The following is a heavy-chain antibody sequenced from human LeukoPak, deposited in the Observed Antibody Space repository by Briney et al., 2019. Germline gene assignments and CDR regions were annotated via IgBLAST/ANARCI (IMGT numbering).Heavy chain of an antibody. CDR2: VFTTGNT. CDR3: ARENVADGEDY. D-gene: IGHD3-10*01. V-gene: IGHV4-4*07. Sequence: SETLSLTCTDSAGSMSNFYWSWIRQPAGKGLEWIGRVFTTGNTNYNPSLKSRVTMSVDTSKKQFSLRLTSVTAAATAVYYCARENVADGEDYWGQGIPVTVSS. J-gene: IGHJ4*02. CDR1: AGSMSNFY.